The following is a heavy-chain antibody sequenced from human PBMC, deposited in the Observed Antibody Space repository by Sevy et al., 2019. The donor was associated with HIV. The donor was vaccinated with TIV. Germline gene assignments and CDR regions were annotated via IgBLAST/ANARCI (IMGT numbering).Heavy chain of an antibody. V-gene: IGHV3-15*01. CDR3: ITDPAYRGYDEEVINYYFYGMDV. CDR1: VFTFSSAW. Sequence: GGSLRLSCTASVFTFSSAWMSWVRQAPGKGLEWVGRIKSEFDGGATDYAAPVKGRFTISREDSKNTVYLQMNSLKTENRAVYYCITDPAYRGYDEEVINYYFYGMDVWGQGTTVTVSS. J-gene: IGHJ6*02. CDR2: IKSEFDGGAT. D-gene: IGHD5-12*01.